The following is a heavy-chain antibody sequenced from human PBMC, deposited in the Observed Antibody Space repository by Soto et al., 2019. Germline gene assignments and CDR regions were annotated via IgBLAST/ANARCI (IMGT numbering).Heavy chain of an antibody. CDR1: GVSISSNHW. Sequence: KTSETLSLTCAVSGVSISSNHWWGWFRQPPGKGLEWIGEVFDSGYTRYNPSLKSRVTISVDRSKKQFSLKLSSLTAADTAVYYCARVMEGGPYSWFDPWGQGTLVTVSS. D-gene: IGHD2-8*01. V-gene: IGHV4-4*02. J-gene: IGHJ5*02. CDR3: ARVMEGGPYSWFDP. CDR2: VFDSGYT.